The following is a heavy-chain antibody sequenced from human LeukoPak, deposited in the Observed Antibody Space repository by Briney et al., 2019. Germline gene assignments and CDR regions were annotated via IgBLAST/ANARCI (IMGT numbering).Heavy chain of an antibody. D-gene: IGHD3-10*01. V-gene: IGHV3-7*01. J-gene: IGHJ6*03. CDR3: ARSSITMVRGVIKSTTSWYHYYNMDV. CDR2: IKQDGSEK. Sequence: GGSLRLSCAASGFTFSSYSMSWVRQAPGRGLEWVANIKQDGSEKNYVGSVKGRFTIARDNAKNSLYLQMNSLRAEDTAVYYCARSSITMVRGVIKSTTSWYHYYNMDVWGKGTTVTVSS. CDR1: GFTFSSYS.